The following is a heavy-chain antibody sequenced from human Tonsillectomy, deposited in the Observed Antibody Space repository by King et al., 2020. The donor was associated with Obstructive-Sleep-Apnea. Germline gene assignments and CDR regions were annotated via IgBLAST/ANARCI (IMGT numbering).Heavy chain of an antibody. D-gene: IGHD6-13*01. CDR2: ISSSSSTI. Sequence: QLVQSGGGLVQPGGSLRLSCAASGFTFSSYSMNWVRQAPGKGLGWVSYISSSSSTISYANSVKGRFTISRDNAKNSLYLQMNSLRAEDTAVYYCARAVFSGSSSSPSYWGQGTLVTVSS. CDR1: GFTFSSYS. CDR3: ARAVFSGSSSSPSY. V-gene: IGHV3-48*04. J-gene: IGHJ4*02.